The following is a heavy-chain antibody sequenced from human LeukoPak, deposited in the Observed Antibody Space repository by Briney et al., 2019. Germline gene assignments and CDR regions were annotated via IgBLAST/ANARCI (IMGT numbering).Heavy chain of an antibody. D-gene: IGHD2-8*01. Sequence: SETLSLTCTVSGGSISSSSYYWGWIRQPPGKGLEWIGSIYYSGSTYYNPSLKSRVTISVDTSKNQFSLKLSSVTAADTAVYYCARQDIVLMVYAIRGAFDIWGQGTMVTVSS. CDR3: ARQDIVLMVYAIRGAFDI. CDR2: IYYSGST. J-gene: IGHJ3*02. V-gene: IGHV4-39*01. CDR1: GGSISSSSYY.